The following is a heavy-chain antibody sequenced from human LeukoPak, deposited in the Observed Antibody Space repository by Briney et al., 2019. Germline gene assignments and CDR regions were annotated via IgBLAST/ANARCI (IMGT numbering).Heavy chain of an antibody. J-gene: IGHJ4*02. CDR2: IYHRGST. CDR1: VYSISIGYY. D-gene: IGHD5-18*01. V-gene: IGHV4-38-2*01. Sequence: SETLSLTCAVSVYSISIGYYCGWTRQPPGKGLEWIGSIYHRGSTYYTPSLKSRVTISVDTSKNQFSLKLSSVTAADTAVYYCARLDTAMVSFDYWGQGTLVTVPS. CDR3: ARLDTAMVSFDY.